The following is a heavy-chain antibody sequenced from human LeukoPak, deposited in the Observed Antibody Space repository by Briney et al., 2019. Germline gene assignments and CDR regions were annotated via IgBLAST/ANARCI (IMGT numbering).Heavy chain of an antibody. CDR3: ARHKDYYYSYMDV. V-gene: IGHV4-39*01. J-gene: IGHJ6*03. CDR1: GVSISSSTYY. CDR2: IYYTGST. Sequence: SETLSLTCSVFGVSISSSTYYWGWIRQPPGKGLEWIGSIYYTGSTYYNASLKSRVTISVDTSKNQFSLKLSSVTAADTAVYYCARHKDYYYSYMDVWGKGTTVTISS.